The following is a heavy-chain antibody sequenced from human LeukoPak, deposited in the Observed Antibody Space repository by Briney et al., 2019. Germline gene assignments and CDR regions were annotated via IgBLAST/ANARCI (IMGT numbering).Heavy chain of an antibody. CDR1: GFTFSNYG. J-gene: IGHJ4*02. CDR3: VKARMPHCGTDCLES. CDR2: IRGSGGGT. Sequence: GESLRLSCAASGFTFSNYGMSWVRQAPGKGLEWVSVIRGSGGGTYYADSVKGRFSISRDNSKNTVYLQMNSLRAEDTAVYYCVKARMPHCGTDCLESWGQGTLVTVSS. D-gene: IGHD2-21*02. V-gene: IGHV3-23*01.